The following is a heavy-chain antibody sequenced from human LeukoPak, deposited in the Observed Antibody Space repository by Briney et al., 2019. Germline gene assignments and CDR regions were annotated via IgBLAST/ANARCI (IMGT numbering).Heavy chain of an antibody. CDR3: ARVQGDYYYYMDV. V-gene: IGHV1-69*13. CDR2: IIPIFGTA. Sequence: SVKVSCKASGGTFSSYAISRVRQAPGQGLEWMGGIIPIFGTANYAQKFQGRVTITADESTSTAYMELSSLRSEDTAVYYCARVQGDYYYYMDVWGKGTTVTISS. J-gene: IGHJ6*03. D-gene: IGHD3-10*01. CDR1: GGTFSSYA.